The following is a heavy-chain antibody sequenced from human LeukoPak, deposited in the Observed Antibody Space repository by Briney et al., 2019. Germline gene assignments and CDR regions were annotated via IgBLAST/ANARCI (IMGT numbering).Heavy chain of an antibody. D-gene: IGHD3-22*01. J-gene: IGHJ3*02. CDR2: ISSSSSYI. Sequence: GGSLRLSCAASGFTFSSYSMNWVRQAPGKGLEWVSSISSSSSYIYYADSVKGRFTISRDNAKNSLYLQMNSLRAEDTAVYYCARGLYTYYYDSSGPGTFDIWGQGTMVTVPS. V-gene: IGHV3-21*01. CDR3: ARGLYTYYYDSSGPGTFDI. CDR1: GFTFSSYS.